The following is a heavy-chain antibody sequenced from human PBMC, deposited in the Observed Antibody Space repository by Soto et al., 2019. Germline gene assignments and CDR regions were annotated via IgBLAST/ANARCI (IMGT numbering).Heavy chain of an antibody. V-gene: IGHV3-23*01. D-gene: IGHD6-6*01. CDR1: GFTFSSYA. CDR3: AKRSSSSTFDY. Sequence: SLRLSCAASGFTFSSYAMSWVRQAPGKGLEWVSVISCFDDSTYYADSVKGRFTISIDNSKNTLYLQMNSLRSEDTAVYYCAKRSSSSTFDYWGQGTLVTVSS. CDR2: ISCFDDST. J-gene: IGHJ4*02.